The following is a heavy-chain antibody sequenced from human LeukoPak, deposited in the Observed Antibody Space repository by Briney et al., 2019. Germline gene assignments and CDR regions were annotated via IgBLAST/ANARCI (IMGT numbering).Heavy chain of an antibody. D-gene: IGHD2-15*01. CDR1: GFTFSSYW. V-gene: IGHV3-74*01. CDR3: AGASPESCGDFDI. J-gene: IGHJ3*02. Sequence: GGSLRLSCAASGFTFSSYWMHWVRQGPGKGLVWVSRIKTDGSSTSYADSVKGRFTISRDNAKNTLYLQMNSPRVEDTAVYYCAGASPESCGDFDIWGQGTMVTVSS. CDR2: IKTDGSST.